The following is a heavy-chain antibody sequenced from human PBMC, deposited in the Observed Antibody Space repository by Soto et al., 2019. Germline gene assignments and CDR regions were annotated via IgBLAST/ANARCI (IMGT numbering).Heavy chain of an antibody. Sequence: GGSLRLSCAASGFTFSSYGVHWVRQAPGKGLEWVAVISYDGSNKYYADSVKGRFTISRDNSKNTLYLQMNSLRAEDTAVYYCAKDKGYCSSTSCLNYYYYGMDVWGQGTTVTVSS. CDR3: AKDKGYCSSTSCLNYYYYGMDV. V-gene: IGHV3-30*18. J-gene: IGHJ6*02. CDR2: ISYDGSNK. CDR1: GFTFSSYG. D-gene: IGHD2-2*01.